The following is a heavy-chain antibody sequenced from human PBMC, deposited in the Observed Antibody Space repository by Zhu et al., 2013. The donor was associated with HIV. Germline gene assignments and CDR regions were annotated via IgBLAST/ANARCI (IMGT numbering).Heavy chain of an antibody. CDR1: GYTFTSYD. V-gene: IGHV1-8*03. J-gene: IGHJ4*02. CDR2: MNPNSANT. Sequence: QVQLVQSGAEVKKPGASVKVSCKASGYTFTSYDIIWVRQATGQGLEWMGWMNPNSANTGSARKFQGRVTITMNTSISTAYMELNSLKSDDTAVYYCARADRVVIDYWGQGTLVTVSS. D-gene: IGHD2-21*01. CDR3: ARADRVVIDY.